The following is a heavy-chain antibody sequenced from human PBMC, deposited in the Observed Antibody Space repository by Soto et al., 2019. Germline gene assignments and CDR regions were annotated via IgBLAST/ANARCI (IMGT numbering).Heavy chain of an antibody. CDR1: GFAFSSFA. Sequence: EVQLLESGGGLVQPGGSLRLSCAASGFAFSSFAMSWVRQAPGKGLEWVSAISGRGVSTYYAGSVKGRFTISRDNSKNTLYLQMNSLRAEDTAVYYCVADYAFFDYWGQGTLVTVSS. D-gene: IGHD4-17*01. J-gene: IGHJ4*02. V-gene: IGHV3-23*01. CDR3: VADYAFFDY. CDR2: ISGRGVST.